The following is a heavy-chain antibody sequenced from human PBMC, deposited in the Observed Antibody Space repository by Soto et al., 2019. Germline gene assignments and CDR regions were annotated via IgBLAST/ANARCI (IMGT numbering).Heavy chain of an antibody. D-gene: IGHD2-2*01. J-gene: IGHJ6*02. CDR3: ASLHNMPYYYYYGMDV. CDR1: GFTFSSYW. CDR2: VNSDGSST. Sequence: LRLSCAASGFTFSSYWMHWVRQAPGKGLVWVSRVNSDGSSTSYADSVKGRFTISRDNAKNTLYLQMNSLRAEDTAVYYCASLHNMPYYYYYGMDVWGQGTTVTVSS. V-gene: IGHV3-74*01.